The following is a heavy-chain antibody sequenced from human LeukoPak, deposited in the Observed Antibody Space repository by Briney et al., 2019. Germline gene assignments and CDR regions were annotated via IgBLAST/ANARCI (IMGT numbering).Heavy chain of an antibody. CDR1: GGSISSYY. CDR2: IYTSGST. D-gene: IGHD6-13*01. CDR3: ARDYSTSFDP. J-gene: IGHJ5*02. Sequence: SETLSLTCTVSGGSISSYYWSWIRQPPGKGLEWIGYIYTSGSTNYNPSLKSRVTMSVDTSKNQFSLKLSSVAAADTAVYYCARDYSTSFDPWGQGTLVTVSS. V-gene: IGHV4-4*08.